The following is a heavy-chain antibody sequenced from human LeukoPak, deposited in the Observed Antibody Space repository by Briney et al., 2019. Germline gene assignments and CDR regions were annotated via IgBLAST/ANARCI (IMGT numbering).Heavy chain of an antibody. CDR3: ARKGPYYNSLTGYYKNGLDV. Sequence: SETLSLTCAVSGGFISSNNWWNWVRQPPGKGLEGVGEIYHSGSTNYNPSLESRVTISVDKSKNQFSLKLSSVTAADTAVYYCARKGPYYNSLTGYYKNGLDVWGKGTTVFVSS. CDR2: IYHSGST. V-gene: IGHV4-4*02. J-gene: IGHJ6*04. CDR1: GGFISSNNW. D-gene: IGHD3-9*01.